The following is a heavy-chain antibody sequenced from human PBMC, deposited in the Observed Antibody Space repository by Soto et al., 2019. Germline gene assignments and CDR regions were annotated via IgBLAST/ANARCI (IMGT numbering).Heavy chain of an antibody. D-gene: IGHD3-16*01. V-gene: IGHV3-9*01. CDR1: GFTFDDYG. Sequence: EVQLVESGGGLVQPGRPLRLSCVGSGFTFDDYGMHWVRQAPGKGLEWVSGISWDSGSIGYAESVKGRFTISRDNAKNALYLQMNSLRTEDTALYYCAKARGGIDYWGQGTLVTVSS. J-gene: IGHJ4*02. CDR3: AKARGGIDY. CDR2: ISWDSGSI.